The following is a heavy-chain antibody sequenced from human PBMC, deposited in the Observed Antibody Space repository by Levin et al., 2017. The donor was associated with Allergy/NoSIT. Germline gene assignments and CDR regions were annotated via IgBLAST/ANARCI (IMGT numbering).Heavy chain of an antibody. CDR3: ARVTDDDYVGYFDL. D-gene: IGHD4-17*01. V-gene: IGHV3-13*04. CDR1: GFTFSSYD. J-gene: IGHJ2*01. Sequence: SCAASGFTFSSYDMHWVRQATGKGLEWVSAIGTAGDTYYPGSVKGRFTISRENAKNSLYLQMNSLRAGDTAVYYCARVTDDDYVGYFDLWGRGTLVTVSS. CDR2: IGTAGDT.